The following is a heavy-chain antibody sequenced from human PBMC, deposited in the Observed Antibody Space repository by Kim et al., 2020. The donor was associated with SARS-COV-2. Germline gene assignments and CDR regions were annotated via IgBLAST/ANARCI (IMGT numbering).Heavy chain of an antibody. J-gene: IGHJ4*02. CDR1: GGSFSGYY. V-gene: IGHV4-34*01. D-gene: IGHD6-19*01. Sequence: SETLSLTCAVYGGSFSGYYWSWIRQPPGKGLEWIGEINHSGSTNYNPSLKSRVTISVDTSKNQFSLKLSSVTAADTAVYYCARVGRGIAVAPSLDYWGQGTLVTVSS. CDR3: ARVGRGIAVAPSLDY. CDR2: INHSGST.